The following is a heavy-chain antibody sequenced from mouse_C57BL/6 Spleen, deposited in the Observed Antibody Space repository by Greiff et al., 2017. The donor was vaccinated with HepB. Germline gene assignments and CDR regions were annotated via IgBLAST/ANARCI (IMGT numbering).Heavy chain of an antibody. CDR2: INYDGSST. J-gene: IGHJ3*01. V-gene: IGHV5-16*01. Sequence: EVHLVESEGGLVQPGSSMKLSCTASGFTFSDYYMAWVRQVPEKGLEWVANINYDGSSTYYLDSLKSRFIISRDNAKNILYLQMSSLKSEDTATYYCARGGYGSSPFAYWGQGTLVTVSA. CDR1: GFTFSDYY. D-gene: IGHD1-1*01. CDR3: ARGGYGSSPFAY.